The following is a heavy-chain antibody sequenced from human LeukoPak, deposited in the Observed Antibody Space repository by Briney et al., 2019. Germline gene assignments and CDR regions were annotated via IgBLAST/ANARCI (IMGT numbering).Heavy chain of an antibody. J-gene: IGHJ4*02. CDR2: INHSGST. V-gene: IGHV4-34*01. CDR1: GGSFSGYY. Sequence: PSEALSLTCAVYGGSFSGYYWSWIRQPPGKGLEWIGEINHSGSTNYNPSLKSRVTISVDTSKNQFSLKLSSVTAADTAVYYCARRASYDFWSGYPQYFDYWGQGTLVTVSS. CDR3: ARRASYDFWSGYPQYFDY. D-gene: IGHD3-3*01.